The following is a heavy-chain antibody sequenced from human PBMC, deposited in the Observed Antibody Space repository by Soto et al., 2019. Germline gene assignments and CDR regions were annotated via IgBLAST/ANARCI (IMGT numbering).Heavy chain of an antibody. V-gene: IGHV4-59*01. CDR2: MYNTGGT. D-gene: IGHD2-21*02. CDR3: ARDLWGYCGTDCYPMDV. Sequence: SETLSLTCTVSGGSISGYYWSWIRQPPGKGLEWIGYMYNTGGTVYNPSFKSRVTISVDTSKNQFSLKLNSVTAADTAVYYCARDLWGYCGTDCYPMDVWGQGTTVTVSS. CDR1: GGSISGYY. J-gene: IGHJ6*02.